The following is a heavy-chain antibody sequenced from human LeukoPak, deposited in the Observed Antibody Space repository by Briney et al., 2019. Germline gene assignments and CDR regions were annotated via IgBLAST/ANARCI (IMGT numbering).Heavy chain of an antibody. CDR1: GYTFTSYY. CDR3: ARALYHCSSTSCPHWFDP. V-gene: IGHV1-2*02. D-gene: IGHD2-2*01. J-gene: IGHJ5*02. CDR2: INPNSGGT. Sequence: ASVKVSCKASGYTFTSYYMHWVRQAPGQGLEWMGWINPNSGGTNYAQKFQGRVTMTRDTSISTAYMELSRLRSDDTAVYYCARALYHCSSTSCPHWFDPWGQGTLVTVSS.